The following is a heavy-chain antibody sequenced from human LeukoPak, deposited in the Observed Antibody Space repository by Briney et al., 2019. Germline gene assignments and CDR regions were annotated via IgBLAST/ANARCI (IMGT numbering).Heavy chain of an antibody. D-gene: IGHD3-10*01. CDR2: INHSGSI. Sequence: SETLSLTCAVYGESISGYYWSWIRQPPGKGLEWIGEINHSGSINYNPSLKSRVTVSVDTSKNQFSLKLSSVTAADTAVYYCASSYFYGSGSYRPFYFDYWGQGTLVTVSS. V-gene: IGHV4-34*01. CDR3: ASSYFYGSGSYRPFYFDY. J-gene: IGHJ4*02. CDR1: GESISGYY.